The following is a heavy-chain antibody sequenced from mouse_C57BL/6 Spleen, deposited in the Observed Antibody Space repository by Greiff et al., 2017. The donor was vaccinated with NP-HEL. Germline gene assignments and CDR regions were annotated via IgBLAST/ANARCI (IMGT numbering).Heavy chain of an antibody. V-gene: IGHV1-55*01. CDR1: GYTFTSYW. CDR3: ARSNDYDEEAMDY. Sequence: QVQLKQPGAELVKPGASVKMSCKASGYTFTSYWITWVKQRPGQGLEWIGDIYPGSGSTNYNEKFKSKATLTVDTSSSTAYMQLSSLTSEDSAVYYCARSNDYDEEAMDYWGQGTSVTVSS. J-gene: IGHJ4*01. CDR2: IYPGSGST. D-gene: IGHD2-4*01.